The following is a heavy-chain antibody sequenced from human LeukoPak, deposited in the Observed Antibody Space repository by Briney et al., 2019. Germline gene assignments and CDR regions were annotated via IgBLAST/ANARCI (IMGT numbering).Heavy chain of an antibody. J-gene: IGHJ4*02. V-gene: IGHV3-30-3*01. CDR1: GFTFSSYA. CDR2: ISYDGSNK. Sequence: GGSLRLSCAASGFTFSSYAMHWVRQAPGKGLEWVAVISYDGSNKYYADSVKGRFTISGDNSKNTLYLQMNSLRAEDTAVYYRARVNHPEYSSGSSVDYWGQGTLVTVSS. CDR3: ARVNHPEYSSGSSVDY. D-gene: IGHD6-19*01.